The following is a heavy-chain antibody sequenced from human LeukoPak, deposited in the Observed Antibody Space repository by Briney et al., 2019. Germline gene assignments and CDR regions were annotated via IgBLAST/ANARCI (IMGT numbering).Heavy chain of an antibody. J-gene: IGHJ4*02. CDR2: ISYDGSNK. CDR1: GFTFSSYA. V-gene: IGHV3-30*04. D-gene: IGHD6-19*01. Sequence: GGSLRLSCAASGFTFSSYAMHWVRQAPGKGLEWVAVISYDGSNKYYADSVKGRFTISRDNSKNTLYLQMNSLRAEDTAVYYCARGEQWSPGDYWGQGTLVTVSS. CDR3: ARGEQWSPGDY.